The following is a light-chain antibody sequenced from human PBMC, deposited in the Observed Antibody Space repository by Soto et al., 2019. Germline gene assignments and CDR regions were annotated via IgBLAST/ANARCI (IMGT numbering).Light chain of an antibody. CDR2: AAS. CDR3: QQSTEGT. V-gene: IGKV1-39*01. Sequence: EIQMTQSPSSLSASVGDRVTIICRASQSISSYLNWYQQKPGKAPKLLIYAASSLQSGVPSRFSGSGSGTDFTLTISSLQPEDFATYYCQQSTEGTFGQGTKVDNK. J-gene: IGKJ1*01. CDR1: QSISSY.